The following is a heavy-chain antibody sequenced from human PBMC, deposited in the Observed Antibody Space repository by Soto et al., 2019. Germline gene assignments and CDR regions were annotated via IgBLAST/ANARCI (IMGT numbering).Heavy chain of an antibody. V-gene: IGHV3-13*01. J-gene: IGHJ6*01. CDR1: GFTFSSYD. D-gene: IGHD6-13*01. CDR2: IGTAGDT. CDR3: ARAYSSSWYPYAYGMDV. Sequence: GGSLRLSCAASGFTFSSYDMHWVRQATGKGLEWVSAIGTAGDTYYPGSVKGRFTISRENAKNSLYLQMNSLRAGDTAVYYCARAYSSSWYPYAYGMDVWGQGTTVTVSS.